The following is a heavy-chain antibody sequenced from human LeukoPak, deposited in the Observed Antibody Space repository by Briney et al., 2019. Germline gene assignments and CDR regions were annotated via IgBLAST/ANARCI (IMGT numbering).Heavy chain of an antibody. D-gene: IGHD2-8*01. J-gene: IGHJ3*02. CDR3: ARELMEAFDI. Sequence: SETLSLTCTVSGGSISSSSYFWGWIRQPPGKGLEWIGSIYYSGSTYYNPSLKSRVTISVDTSKNQFSLKLSSVTAADTAVYYCARELMEAFDIWGQGTMVTVSS. CDR2: IYYSGST. V-gene: IGHV4-39*07. CDR1: GGSISSSSYF.